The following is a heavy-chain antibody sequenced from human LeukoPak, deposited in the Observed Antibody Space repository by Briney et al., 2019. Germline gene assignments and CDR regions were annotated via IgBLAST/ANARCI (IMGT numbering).Heavy chain of an antibody. CDR1: EFSVGSNY. CDR3: ARDLGIES. Sequence: GGSLRLSCAASEFSVGSNYMSWVRQAPGKGLEWVSIIYSGGSTYYADSVKGRFTISRDNSENTLYLQMNSLRAEDTAVYYCARDLGIESWGQGTLVTVSS. J-gene: IGHJ5*01. D-gene: IGHD6-13*01. CDR2: IYSGGST. V-gene: IGHV3-53*01.